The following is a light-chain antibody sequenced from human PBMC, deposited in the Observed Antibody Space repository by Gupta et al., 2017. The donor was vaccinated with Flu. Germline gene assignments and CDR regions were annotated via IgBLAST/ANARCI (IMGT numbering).Light chain of an antibody. CDR1: SSDVGSYNL. V-gene: IGLV2-23*01. Sequence: QSALTQPASVSGSPGQSITLPCTGTSSDVGSYNLVSWYQQHPGKAPKLMIYEGSKRPSGVSNRFSGSKSGNTASLTISGLQAEDEADYYCCSYAGSYVFGTGTKVTVL. J-gene: IGLJ1*01. CDR2: EGS. CDR3: CSYAGSYV.